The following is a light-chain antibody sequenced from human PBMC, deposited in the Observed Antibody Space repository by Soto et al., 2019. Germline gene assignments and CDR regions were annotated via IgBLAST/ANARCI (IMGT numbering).Light chain of an antibody. Sequence: EIVLTQSPGTLSLSPGERGTLSCRASQNLGTLYLAWFQQKSGQAPRLLIYSASRRATGIPDRFTGSGPGTDFTLTINIVEPEDFAVYFCQQYAMSARAFGQRVKV. CDR3: QQYAMSARA. V-gene: IGKV3-20*01. CDR2: SAS. J-gene: IGKJ1*01. CDR1: QNLGTLY.